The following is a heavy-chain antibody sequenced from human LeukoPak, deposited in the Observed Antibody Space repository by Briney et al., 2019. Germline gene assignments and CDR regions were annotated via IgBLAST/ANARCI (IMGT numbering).Heavy chain of an antibody. J-gene: IGHJ4*02. V-gene: IGHV1-18*01. CDR1: GYTFTSYG. CDR3: ARGHYYDSIYHFDY. CDR2: ISAYNGNA. D-gene: IGHD3-22*01. Sequence: ASVKVSCKASGYTFTSYGISWVRQAPGQGLEWMGWISAYNGNANCAQKLQGRVTMTTDTSTSTAYMELRSLRSDDTAVYYCARGHYYDSIYHFDYWGQGTLVTVSS.